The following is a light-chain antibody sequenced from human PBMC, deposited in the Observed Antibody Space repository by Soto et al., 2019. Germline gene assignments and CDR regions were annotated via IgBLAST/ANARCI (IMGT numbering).Light chain of an antibody. Sequence: EIVLTQSPATLSLSPGERATLSCRASQSVSSYLAWYQQKPGQAPRLLIYDASNRATGIPARFTGSGSGTDFTLTISSLEPEDFAVYYCQQHNNWPVTFGQGTRVEIK. V-gene: IGKV3-11*01. CDR2: DAS. CDR3: QQHNNWPVT. CDR1: QSVSSY. J-gene: IGKJ1*01.